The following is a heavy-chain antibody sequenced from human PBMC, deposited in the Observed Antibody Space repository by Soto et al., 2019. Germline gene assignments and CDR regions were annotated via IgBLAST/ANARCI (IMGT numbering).Heavy chain of an antibody. D-gene: IGHD3-22*01. CDR2: ISGSGGST. CDR3: AKGYDSSGYLSYFDY. CDR1: GFTFSSYA. V-gene: IGHV3-23*01. Sequence: QLGGPLRLSCAASGFTFSSYAMSWVRQAPGKGLEWVSAISGSGGSTYYADSVKGRFTISRDNSKNTLYLQMNSLRAEDTAVYYCAKGYDSSGYLSYFDYWGQGTLVTVSS. J-gene: IGHJ4*02.